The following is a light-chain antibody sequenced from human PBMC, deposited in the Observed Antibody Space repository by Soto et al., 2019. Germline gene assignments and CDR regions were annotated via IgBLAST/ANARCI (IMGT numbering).Light chain of an antibody. J-gene: IGLJ1*01. CDR2: EVS. CDR3: SSYTSSSTGYV. CDR1: SSDVGGYNY. Sequence: QSVLTKPASVSVSPGQSITISCTGTSSDVGGYNYVSWYQQHPGKAPKLMIYEVSNRPSGVSNRFSGSKSGNTASLTISGLQAEDEADYYCSSYTSSSTGYVFGTGTKVTAL. V-gene: IGLV2-14*01.